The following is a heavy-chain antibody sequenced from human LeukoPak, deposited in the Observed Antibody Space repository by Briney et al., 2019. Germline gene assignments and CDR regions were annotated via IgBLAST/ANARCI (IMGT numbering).Heavy chain of an antibody. V-gene: IGHV3-30-3*01. CDR3: ARVGSRYCSGANCYDGF. D-gene: IGHD2-15*01. J-gene: IGHJ4*02. CDR2: ISYDGNNQ. CDR1: GFAFSSLA. Sequence: GTSLRLSCAVSGFAFSSLAMHWVRQAPVKGLEWVAFISYDGNNQYYADSVKGRFTISRDNSKNTLYLQMNNLRAEDTAIYYCARVGSRYCSGANCYDGFWGQGTLVSVSP.